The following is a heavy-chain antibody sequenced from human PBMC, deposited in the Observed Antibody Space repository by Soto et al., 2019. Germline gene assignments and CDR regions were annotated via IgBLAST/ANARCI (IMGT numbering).Heavy chain of an antibody. D-gene: IGHD2-15*01. CDR3: TTGSVEGI. CDR2: IKTSAGGGAT. CDR1: GFSFNEAC. V-gene: IGHV3-15*07. J-gene: IGHJ6*02. Sequence: GPLRLSCVASGFSFNEACMNWVRQAPGEGLEWVGRIKTSAGGGATDYAAPVQGRFTISRDDSKNALYLHMNSLRTEDTAIYYCTTGSVEGIWGQGTTVTVSS.